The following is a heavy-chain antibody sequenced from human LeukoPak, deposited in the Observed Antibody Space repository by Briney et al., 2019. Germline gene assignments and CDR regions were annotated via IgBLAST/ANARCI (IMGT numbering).Heavy chain of an antibody. CDR2: IYYSGST. CDR1: GDSITSNY. CDR3: ARLTYYDILTGFFDY. Sequence: PSETLSLTCTVSGDSITSNYWSWIRQPPGKGLEWIGYIYYSGSTNYNPSLKSRVTISVDTSKNQFSLKLSSVTAADTAVYYCARLTYYDILTGFFDYWGQGTLVTVSS. V-gene: IGHV4-59*01. D-gene: IGHD3-9*01. J-gene: IGHJ4*02.